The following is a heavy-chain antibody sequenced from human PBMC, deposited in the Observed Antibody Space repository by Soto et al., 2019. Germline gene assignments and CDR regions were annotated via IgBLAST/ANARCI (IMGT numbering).Heavy chain of an antibody. Sequence: QVQLVESGGGVVQPGRSLRLSCAASGFTFSSYGMHWVRQAPGKGLEWVAVIWYDGSNKYYADSVKGRFTISRDNSKNTLYLQMNSLRAEDTAVYYCARDREWELLPASSQDAFDIWGQGTMVTVSS. V-gene: IGHV3-33*01. D-gene: IGHD1-26*01. CDR2: IWYDGSNK. CDR3: ARDREWELLPASSQDAFDI. J-gene: IGHJ3*02. CDR1: GFTFSSYG.